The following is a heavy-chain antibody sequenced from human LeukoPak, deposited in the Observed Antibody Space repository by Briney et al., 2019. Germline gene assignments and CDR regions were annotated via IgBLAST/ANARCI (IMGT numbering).Heavy chain of an antibody. CDR2: IDPNSGGT. CDR1: GYTFTGYY. Sequence: ASVKVSCKASGYTFTGYYMHWVRQAPGQGLEWMGWIDPNSGGTDYAQKFQGRVTMTRDTSISTAYMELSRLRSDDTAVYYCVRETGTSDAFDIWGQGTMVTVSS. V-gene: IGHV1-2*02. CDR3: VRETGTSDAFDI. D-gene: IGHD1-7*01. J-gene: IGHJ3*02.